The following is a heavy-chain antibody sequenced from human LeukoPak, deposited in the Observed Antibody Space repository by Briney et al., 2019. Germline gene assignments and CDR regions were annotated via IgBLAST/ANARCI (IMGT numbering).Heavy chain of an antibody. D-gene: IGHD2-8*01. Sequence: GGSLRLSCAASGFTVSSNYMSWVRQAPGKGLEWVSVIYSGGSTYYADSVKGRFTISRDNSKNTLYLQMNSLRAEDTAVCYCARDQYCTNGVCYYYGMDVWGQGTTVTVSS. CDR3: ARDQYCTNGVCYYYGMDV. CDR1: GFTVSSNY. CDR2: IYSGGST. V-gene: IGHV3-66*01. J-gene: IGHJ6*02.